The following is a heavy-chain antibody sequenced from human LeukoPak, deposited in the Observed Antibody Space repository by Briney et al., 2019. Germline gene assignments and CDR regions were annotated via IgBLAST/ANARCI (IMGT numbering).Heavy chain of an antibody. J-gene: IGHJ4*02. CDR2: IYYSGRT. CDR1: GGSISSYY. V-gene: IGHV4-59*01. CDR3: ASGSLTYYYGSGTEGYFDY. D-gene: IGHD3-10*01. Sequence: SETLSLTCTVSGGSISSYYWRWLGQGPGKGREGVGYIYYSGRTNYNPSLKSRVPISVATSTNQFSLKLSSVTAADTAVYYCASGSLTYYYGSGTEGYFDYWGQGTLVTVSS.